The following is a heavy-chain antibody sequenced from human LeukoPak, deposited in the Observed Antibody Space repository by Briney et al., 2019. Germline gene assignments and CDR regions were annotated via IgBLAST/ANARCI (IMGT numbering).Heavy chain of an antibody. D-gene: IGHD2-15*01. CDR3: ARVIVVVVAATRTPSWFDP. V-gene: IGHV4-4*02. Sequence: PSETLSLTCAVSGGSISSSNWWSWVRQPPGKGLEWIGEIYHSGSTNYNPSLKSRVTISVDKSKNQFSLKLSSVTAADTAVYYCARVIVVVVAATRTPSWFDPWGQGTLVTVSS. CDR2: IYHSGST. J-gene: IGHJ5*02. CDR1: GGSISSSNW.